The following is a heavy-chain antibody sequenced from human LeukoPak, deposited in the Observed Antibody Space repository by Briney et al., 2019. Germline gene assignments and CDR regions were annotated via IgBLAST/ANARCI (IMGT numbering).Heavy chain of an antibody. V-gene: IGHV3-30*02. CDR3: AKDRAHYDFWTANMDV. CDR1: GFTFSSYG. CDR2: IRYDGSNK. Sequence: HPGGSLRLSCAASGFTFSSYGMHWVRQAPGKGLEWVAFIRYDGSNKYYADSVKGRFTISRDNSKNTLYLQMNSLRAEDTAVYYCAKDRAHYDFWTANMDVWGKGTTVTVSS. J-gene: IGHJ6*03. D-gene: IGHD3-3*01.